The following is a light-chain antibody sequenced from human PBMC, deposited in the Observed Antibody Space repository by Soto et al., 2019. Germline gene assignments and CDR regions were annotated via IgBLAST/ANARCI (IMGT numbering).Light chain of an antibody. J-gene: IGLJ1*01. CDR1: SSNIGAGYD. Sequence: QSVLTQPPSVSGAPGQRGTISCTGSSSNIGAGYDVHWYQQLPGTAPKLLIYGNSNRPSGVPDRFSGSKSGTSASLAITGLQAEDEADYYCQSYDSSLSGYVFGTGTTLTVL. CDR2: GNS. V-gene: IGLV1-40*01. CDR3: QSYDSSLSGYV.